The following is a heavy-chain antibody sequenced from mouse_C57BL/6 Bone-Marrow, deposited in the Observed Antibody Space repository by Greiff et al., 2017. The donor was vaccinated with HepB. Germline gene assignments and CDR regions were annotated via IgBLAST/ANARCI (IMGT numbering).Heavy chain of an antibody. V-gene: IGHV1-50*01. CDR1: GYTFTSYW. CDR2: IDPSDSYI. D-gene: IGHD3-1*01. Sequence: VQLQQPGAEFVKPGASVKLSCKASGYTFTSYWMQWVKQRPGQGLEWIGEIDPSDSYIKYNQKFKGKATLTVDTSTGTAYMQLGSLTSEDSAVYYCARRASRLSWFAYWGQGTLVTVSA. CDR3: ARRASRLSWFAY. J-gene: IGHJ3*01.